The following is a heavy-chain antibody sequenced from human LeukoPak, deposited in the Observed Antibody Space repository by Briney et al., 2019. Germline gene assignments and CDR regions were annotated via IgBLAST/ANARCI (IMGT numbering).Heavy chain of an antibody. V-gene: IGHV4-59*01. Sequence: SEALSLTCTVSGGSISSYYWSWIRQPPGKGLEWIGYIYYSGSTNYNPSLKSRVTISVDTSKNQFSLKLSSVTAADTAVYYCARSFADYWGQGTLVTVSS. CDR3: ARSFADY. CDR1: GGSISSYY. J-gene: IGHJ4*02. CDR2: IYYSGST.